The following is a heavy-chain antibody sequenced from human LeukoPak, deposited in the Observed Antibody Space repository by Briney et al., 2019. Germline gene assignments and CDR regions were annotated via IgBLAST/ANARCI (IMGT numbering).Heavy chain of an antibody. CDR1: GGTFSSYA. V-gene: IGHV1-69*06. J-gene: IGHJ4*02. CDR3: ARVGIFYGGNSGGDY. CDR2: IIPIFGTA. D-gene: IGHD4-23*01. Sequence: ASVKVSCKASGGTFSSYAISWVRQAPGQGLEWMGGIIPIFGTANYAQKFQSRVTITADKSTSTAYMELSSLRSEDTAVYYCARVGIFYGGNSGGDYWGQGTLVTVSS.